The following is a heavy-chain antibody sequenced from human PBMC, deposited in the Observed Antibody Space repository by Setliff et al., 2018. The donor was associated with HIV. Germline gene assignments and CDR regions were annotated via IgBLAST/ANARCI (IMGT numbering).Heavy chain of an antibody. CDR2: MNPNSGNT. CDR1: GYTFTNYD. CDR3: ATVGRGYSSPVDAFDI. D-gene: IGHD5-12*01. J-gene: IGHJ3*02. Sequence: ASVKVSCKASGYTFTNYDINWVRQAPGQGLEWMGWMNPNSGNTGYAQKFQGRVTMTRNTSIRTAYMELSSLRSEDTAVYYCATVGRGYSSPVDAFDIWGQGTMVTVS. V-gene: IGHV1-8*02.